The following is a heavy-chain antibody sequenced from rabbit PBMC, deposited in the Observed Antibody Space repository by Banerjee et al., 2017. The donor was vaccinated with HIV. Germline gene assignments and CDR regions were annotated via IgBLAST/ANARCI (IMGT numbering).Heavy chain of an antibody. D-gene: IGHD4-2*01. Sequence: QSLGESGGGLVKPGASLTLTCTASGFTFSNGYVMCWVRQAPGKGLEWIACINTISGDTVYANWAKGRFTISKTSSTTVTLQMTRLTAADTATYFCARDAGYAGSNLWGQGTLVTVS. CDR1: GFTFSNGYV. CDR3: ARDAGYAGSNL. J-gene: IGHJ4*01. V-gene: IGHV1S40*01. CDR2: INTISGDT.